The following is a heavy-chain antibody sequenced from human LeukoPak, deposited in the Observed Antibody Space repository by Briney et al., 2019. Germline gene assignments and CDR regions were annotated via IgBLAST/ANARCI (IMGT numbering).Heavy chain of an antibody. CDR1: GGPISSGSYY. Sequence: SETLSLTCTVSGGPISSGSYYWSWIRQPAGKGLEWIGRIYTSGSTNYNPSLKSRVTISVDTSKNQFSLKLSSVTAADTAVYYCASNYYDSSGYQFVGAFDIWGQGTMVTVSS. D-gene: IGHD3-22*01. J-gene: IGHJ3*02. V-gene: IGHV4-61*02. CDR3: ASNYYDSSGYQFVGAFDI. CDR2: IYTSGST.